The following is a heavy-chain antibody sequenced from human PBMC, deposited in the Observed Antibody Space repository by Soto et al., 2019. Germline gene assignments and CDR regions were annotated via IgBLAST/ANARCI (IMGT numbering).Heavy chain of an antibody. Sequence: PSETLSLTCTVSGGSISSGGYYWSWIRQHPGKGLEWIGYIYYSGSTYYNPSLKSRVTISVDTSKNQFSLKLSSVTAADTAVYYCARDGREPNDGGYCGQGTLVTVSS. D-gene: IGHD1-1*01. CDR2: IYYSGST. V-gene: IGHV4-31*03. CDR3: ARDGREPNDGGY. CDR1: GGSISSGGYY. J-gene: IGHJ4*02.